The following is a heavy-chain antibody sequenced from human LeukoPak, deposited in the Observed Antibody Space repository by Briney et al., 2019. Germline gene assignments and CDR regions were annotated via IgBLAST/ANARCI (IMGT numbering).Heavy chain of an antibody. J-gene: IGHJ5*02. CDR1: GFTFSSYA. CDR3: AKDRVSPGFNLFDP. Sequence: GGSLRLSCAASGFTFSSYAMNWVRQAPGKGLEWVSAIDGRGDNTYYADSVKGRFTISRDNSKSTLFLQMNSLRAEDTAIYYCAKDRVSPGFNLFDPWGQGTLVTVSS. V-gene: IGHV3-23*01. CDR2: IDGRGDNT. D-gene: IGHD2/OR15-2a*01.